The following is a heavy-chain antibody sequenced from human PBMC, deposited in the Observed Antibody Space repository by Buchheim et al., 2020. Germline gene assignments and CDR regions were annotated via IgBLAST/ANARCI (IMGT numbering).Heavy chain of an antibody. CDR2: IYSGGSI. CDR3: ARGLDDSGYYRIDY. J-gene: IGHJ4*02. D-gene: IGHD3-22*01. CDR1: GFTVSRNY. Sequence: EVELVESGGDLVQPGGSLRLSCAASGFTVSRNYMTWVRQAPGKGLEWVSVIYSGGSIYYADSVKGRFSISRDNSKNTLFLQMNRLRAEDTAVYYCARGLDDSGYYRIDYWGQGNL. V-gene: IGHV3-66*01.